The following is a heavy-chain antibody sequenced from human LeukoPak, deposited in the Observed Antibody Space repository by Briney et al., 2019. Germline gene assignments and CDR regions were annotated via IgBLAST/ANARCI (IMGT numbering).Heavy chain of an antibody. V-gene: IGHV6-1*01. CDR1: GDSVSSSSAA. D-gene: IGHD4-17*01. CDR2: TYYRSKWYN. Sequence: SQTLSLSCAFSGDSVSSSSAAWNWIRQSPSRGLEWVGRTYYRSKWYNDYAVSVKSRITINTDTSKNQFSLQLNPVTPEDTAVYYCARTVTAKNYYCYYMDVWGKGTTVTVSS. J-gene: IGHJ6*03. CDR3: ARTVTAKNYYCYYMDV.